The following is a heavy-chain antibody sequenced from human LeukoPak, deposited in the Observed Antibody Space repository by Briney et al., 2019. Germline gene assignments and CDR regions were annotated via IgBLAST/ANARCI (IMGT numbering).Heavy chain of an antibody. D-gene: IGHD2-21*02. J-gene: IGHJ4*02. Sequence: PGGSLRLSCAASGFTFSNYDMHWVRQAPGKGLEWVAVISYDGNNKDFADSVKGRFTISRGNSKNTLYLQMNSLRAEDTAVYYCARGNNVLMVTGCFDHWGQGTLVTVSS. CDR2: ISYDGNNK. CDR1: GFTFSNYD. V-gene: IGHV3-30-3*01. CDR3: ARGNNVLMVTGCFDH.